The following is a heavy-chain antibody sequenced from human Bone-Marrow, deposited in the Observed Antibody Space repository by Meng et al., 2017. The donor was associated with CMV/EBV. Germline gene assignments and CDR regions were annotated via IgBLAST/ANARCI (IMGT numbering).Heavy chain of an antibody. Sequence: SVKVSCKASGYTFTSYDINWVRQAPGQGLEWMGGIIPIFGTANYAQKFQGRVTITTDESTSTAYMELSSLRSEDTAVYYCARTGVQNAFDIWGQGTMVTVSS. J-gene: IGHJ3*02. CDR3: ARTGVQNAFDI. D-gene: IGHD1-1*01. V-gene: IGHV1-69*05. CDR1: GYTFTSYD. CDR2: IIPIFGTA.